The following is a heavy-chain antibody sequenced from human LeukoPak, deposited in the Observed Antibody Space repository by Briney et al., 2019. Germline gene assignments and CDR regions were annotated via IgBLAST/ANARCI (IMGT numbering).Heavy chain of an antibody. CDR1: GYTFTSYY. D-gene: IGHD2-15*01. CDR2: INPSGGST. Sequence: GASVKVSCKASGYTFTSYYMHWVRQAPGQGLKWMGIINPSGGSTSYAQKFQGRVTMTRDTSTSTVYMELSSLRSEDTAVYYCARVVAPLGDYYYYYGMDVWGKGTTVTVSS. V-gene: IGHV1-46*01. CDR3: ARVVAPLGDYYYYYGMDV. J-gene: IGHJ6*04.